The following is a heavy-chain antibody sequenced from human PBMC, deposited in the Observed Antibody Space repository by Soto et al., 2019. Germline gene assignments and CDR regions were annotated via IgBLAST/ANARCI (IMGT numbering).Heavy chain of an antibody. D-gene: IGHD3-10*01. V-gene: IGHV4-61*08. Sequence: QVQLQESGPGLVKPSETLSLTCSVSGGSVSSGGYYWSWIRQPPGKGLEWIGCIYYSGSTDYNPSLKSRVTMSLDKSKNQFSLKLNSVIAADTAVYFCARAGSYRYFDYWGQGTLVTVSS. J-gene: IGHJ4*02. CDR1: GGSVSSGGYY. CDR3: ARAGSYRYFDY. CDR2: IYYSGST.